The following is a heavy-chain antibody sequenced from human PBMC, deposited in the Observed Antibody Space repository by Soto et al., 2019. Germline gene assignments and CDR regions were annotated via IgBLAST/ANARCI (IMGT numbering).Heavy chain of an antibody. CDR1: GYTFTSYG. J-gene: IGHJ5*02. CDR2: ISAYNGNT. D-gene: IGHD4-17*01. CDR3: ARDPNDYGDYPNWFDP. Sequence: ASVKVSCKASGYTFTSYGISWVRQAPGQGLEWMGWISAYNGNTNYAQKLQGRVTMTTDTSTSTAYMELRSLRSDDTAVYYCARDPNDYGDYPNWFDPWGQGTLVTVSS. V-gene: IGHV1-18*01.